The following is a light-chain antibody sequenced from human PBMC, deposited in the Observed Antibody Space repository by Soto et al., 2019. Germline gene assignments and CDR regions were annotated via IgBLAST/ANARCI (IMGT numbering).Light chain of an antibody. V-gene: IGKV3-20*01. J-gene: IGKJ1*01. Sequence: EIVLTQSPANLSLSPGDRATLSCRASQSVSNNYLAWYQQKPGQAPRLLIYGASNRATGIPDRFSGSGSGTDFTLTISRLEPEDFAVYYCQQYGSSGTFGQGTKVDIK. CDR2: GAS. CDR1: QSVSNNY. CDR3: QQYGSSGT.